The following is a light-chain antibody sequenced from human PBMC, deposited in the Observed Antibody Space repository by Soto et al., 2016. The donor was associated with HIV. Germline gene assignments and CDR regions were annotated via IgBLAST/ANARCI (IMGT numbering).Light chain of an antibody. CDR2: QDN. CDR1: KLWEKY. Sequence: SYELAQPPSVSVSPGQTARITCSGDKLWEKYVSWYQQKAGQSPVLVIYQDNMRPSGIPGRFSGSNSGNTATLTITGTQTMDEADYYCQAWDSSSGVFGGGTELTVL. J-gene: IGLJ2*01. CDR3: QAWDSSSGV. V-gene: IGLV3-1*01.